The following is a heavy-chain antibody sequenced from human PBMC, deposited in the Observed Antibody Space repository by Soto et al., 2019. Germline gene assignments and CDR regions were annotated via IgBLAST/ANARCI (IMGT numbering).Heavy chain of an antibody. CDR3: ARQFPSDNYGNRLDP. D-gene: IGHD4-17*01. V-gene: IGHV3-53*01. CDR1: GFNVNSSY. J-gene: IGHJ5*02. CDR2: ISSGGTT. Sequence: EVQVVESGGGLIQPGGSLRLSCAASGFNVNSSYMTWIRQAPGKGLQWVADISSGGTTKYSDSVRGRFSISRDMSKNTLYLQMNSLRVEDTATYSCARQFPSDNYGNRLDPWGQGTLVTVSA.